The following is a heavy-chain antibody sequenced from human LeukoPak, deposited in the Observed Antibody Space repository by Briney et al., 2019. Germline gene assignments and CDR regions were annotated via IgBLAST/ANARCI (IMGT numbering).Heavy chain of an antibody. CDR3: ARDIDGNTGMAILDY. J-gene: IGHJ4*02. CDR1: GFTFSSYS. CDR2: MSYDGSNK. Sequence: PGRSLRLSCAASGFTFSSYSMHGVRQAPGKGLEGVAVMSYDGSNKDYADSVKGRFTISRDNSKTTTYLQMNSLRAEDTAVYYCARDIDGNTGMAILDYWGQGTLVTVSS. D-gene: IGHD5-18*01. V-gene: IGHV3-30*04.